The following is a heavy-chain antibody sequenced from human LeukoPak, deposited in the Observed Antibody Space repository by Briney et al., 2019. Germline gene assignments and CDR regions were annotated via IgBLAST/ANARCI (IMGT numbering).Heavy chain of an antibody. Sequence: GGSLRLSCAASGFTFSSYGMHWVRQAPGKGLEWVAVIWYDGSNKYYADSVRGRFTISRDNSKNTLYLQMNSLRAEDTAVYYCARESSGYEGHFDYWGQGTLVTVSS. CDR2: IWYDGSNK. CDR1: GFTFSSYG. CDR3: ARESSGYEGHFDY. V-gene: IGHV3-33*01. J-gene: IGHJ4*02. D-gene: IGHD5-12*01.